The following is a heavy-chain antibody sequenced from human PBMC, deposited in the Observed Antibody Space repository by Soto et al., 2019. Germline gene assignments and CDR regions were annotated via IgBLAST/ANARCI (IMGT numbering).Heavy chain of an antibody. CDR2: IYNSGST. V-gene: IGHV4-61*01. CDR1: GGSVTSGSYY. CDR3: ARDQGIAVAVFDY. D-gene: IGHD6-19*01. Sequence: QVQLQESGPGLVKPSETLYLRCAVSGGSVTSGSYYWSWIRQPPGKGLEWIGYIYNSGSTNYNPSLKSRVTISIDTSKRQISLKLSSVTAADTAVYYCARDQGIAVAVFDYWGQVTVVTVSS. J-gene: IGHJ4*02.